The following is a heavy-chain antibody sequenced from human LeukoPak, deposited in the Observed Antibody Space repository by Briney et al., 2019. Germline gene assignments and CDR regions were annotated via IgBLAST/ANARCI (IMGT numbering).Heavy chain of an antibody. J-gene: IGHJ4*02. CDR1: GGSISSSSYY. CDR3: ARGYYDSSGYYFWGYFDY. CDR2: IYYSGST. Sequence: SETLSLTCTVSGGSISSSSYYWGWIRQPPGKGLEWIGSIYYSGSTYYNPSLKSRVTISVDRSKNQFSLKLSSVTAADTAVYYCARGYYDSSGYYFWGYFDYWGQGTLVTVSS. V-gene: IGHV4-39*07. D-gene: IGHD3-22*01.